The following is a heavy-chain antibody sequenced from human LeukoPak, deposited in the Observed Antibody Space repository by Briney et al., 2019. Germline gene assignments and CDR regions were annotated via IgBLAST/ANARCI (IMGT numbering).Heavy chain of an antibody. V-gene: IGHV3-23*01. D-gene: IGHD3-10*01. CDR2: ISGSGGST. Sequence: GGSLRVSCEASGFTFSSYAMSWVRQASGKGLEWVSAISGSGGSTYYADSVKGRFTISRDNSKNTLYLQMNSLRAEDTAVYYCAKRPSGSYYTQYYFDYWGQGTLVTVSS. CDR1: GFTFSSYA. J-gene: IGHJ4*02. CDR3: AKRPSGSYYTQYYFDY.